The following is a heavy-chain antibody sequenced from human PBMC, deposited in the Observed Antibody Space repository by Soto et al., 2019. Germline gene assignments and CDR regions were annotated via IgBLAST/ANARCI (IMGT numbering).Heavy chain of an antibody. J-gene: IGHJ1*01. D-gene: IGHD5-12*01. CDR1: GGSISSGGYS. CDR2: IYHSGST. Sequence: SETLSLTCAVSGGSISSGGYSWSWIRQPPGKGLEWIGYIYHSGSTYYNPSLKSRVTISVDRSKNQFSLKLSSVTAADTAVYYCARDGYGGLWRYFQHWGQGTLVTVSS. V-gene: IGHV4-30-2*01. CDR3: ARDGYGGLWRYFQH.